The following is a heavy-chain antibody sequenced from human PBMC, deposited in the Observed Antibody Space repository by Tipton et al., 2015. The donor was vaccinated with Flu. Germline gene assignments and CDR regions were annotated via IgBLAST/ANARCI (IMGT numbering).Heavy chain of an antibody. CDR3: ARRDYSNYVSEPNNWFDP. V-gene: IGHV4-39*07. CDR1: GSSIRSSNYF. Sequence: TLSLTCSVSGSSIRSSNYFWGWIRQPPGRGLEWIGNIFHSGNTYHNPSLKSRVTISVDTSKNPFSLKLSSVTAADTAVYYCARRDYSNYVSEPNNWFDPWGQGALVIVSS. J-gene: IGHJ5*02. CDR2: IFHSGNT. D-gene: IGHD4-11*01.